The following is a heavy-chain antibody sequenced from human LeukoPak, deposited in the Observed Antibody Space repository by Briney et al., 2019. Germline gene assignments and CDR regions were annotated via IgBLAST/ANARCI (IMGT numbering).Heavy chain of an antibody. CDR2: IKSKTDGGTT. CDR3: TTARITMVRGGKRDY. V-gene: IGHV3-15*01. J-gene: IGHJ4*01. Sequence: KPGGSLRLSCAASGFTFSNAGMSWVRQAPGKGLEWVGRIKSKTDGGTTDYAAPVKGRFTISRDDSKNTLYLQMNSLKTEDTAVYYCTTARITMVRGGKRDYWGHGTLVTVSS. CDR1: GFTFSNAG. D-gene: IGHD3-10*01.